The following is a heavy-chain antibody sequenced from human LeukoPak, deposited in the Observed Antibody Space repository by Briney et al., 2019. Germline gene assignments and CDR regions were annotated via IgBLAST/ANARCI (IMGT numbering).Heavy chain of an antibody. CDR1: GFTFSSYS. D-gene: IGHD3-10*01. CDR3: PKDLTSDFGGAFDP. Sequence: GGSLRLSCAASGFTFSSYSMNWVRQAPGKGLEWVAVIWYDGSNKYYADSVKGRFTISRDNSKNTLYLQMNSLRAEDTAVYYCPKDLTSDFGGAFDPWGQGTLVTVSS. V-gene: IGHV3-30*02. J-gene: IGHJ5*02. CDR2: IWYDGSNK.